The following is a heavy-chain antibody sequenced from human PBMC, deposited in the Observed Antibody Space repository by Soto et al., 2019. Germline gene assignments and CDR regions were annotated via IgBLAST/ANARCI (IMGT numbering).Heavy chain of an antibody. CDR3: AHSWRVAPHEYHFAALDV. CDR2: ICCNDDN. V-gene: IGHV2-5*01. Sequence: PTQRVMPSSIVSGFSLSKTRLRVGWLREPPVNALEWLALICCNDDNRYIPSLKSRVTITKDTSKNQVFLMLTNMNPVDSATYYWAHSWRVAPHEYHFAALDVWSQCTTVTGAS. J-gene: IGHJ6*02. CDR1: GFSLSKTRLR. D-gene: IGHD2-15*01.